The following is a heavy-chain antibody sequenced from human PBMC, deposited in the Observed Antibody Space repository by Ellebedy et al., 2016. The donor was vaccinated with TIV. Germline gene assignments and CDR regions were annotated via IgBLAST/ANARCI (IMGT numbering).Heavy chain of an antibody. Sequence: SETLSLTCSVSGGSTSSYYWSWIRQPPGKGLEWIGYISYSGSTIYNPSLKSRVTLSLDTPKNQFSLRLSSLTAADTAVYYCARVNGFFDYWGQGTLVTVSS. CDR2: ISYSGST. D-gene: IGHD2-8*01. J-gene: IGHJ4*02. CDR1: GGSTSSYY. CDR3: ARVNGFFDY. V-gene: IGHV4-59*01.